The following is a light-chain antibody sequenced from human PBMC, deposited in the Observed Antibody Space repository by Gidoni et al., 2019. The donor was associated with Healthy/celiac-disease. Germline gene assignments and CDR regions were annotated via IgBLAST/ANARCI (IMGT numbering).Light chain of an antibody. J-gene: IGKJ3*01. Sequence: DIQMTQSPSSLSASVGDRVTITCQASQDISNYLNWYQQKPGKAPKLLIYDASNLETGVPSRFSGSGAGTDFTCTISSLQPEDIATYYCQQYDNLPFTFGPXTKVDIK. V-gene: IGKV1-33*01. CDR2: DAS. CDR1: QDISNY. CDR3: QQYDNLPFT.